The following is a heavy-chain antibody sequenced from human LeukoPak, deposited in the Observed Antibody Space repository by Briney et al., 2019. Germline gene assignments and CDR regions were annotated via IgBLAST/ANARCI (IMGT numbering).Heavy chain of an antibody. D-gene: IGHD5-18*01. J-gene: IGHJ4*02. CDR2: IYYSGST. Sequence: PSETLSLTCTVSGGSISSYYWSWIRQPPGKGLEWIGYIYYSGSTNHNPSLKSRVTISVDTSKNQFSLKVTSVTAADTAMYYCARIYSFGIAYYFDYWGQGTLVTVSS. CDR1: GGSISSYY. CDR3: ARIYSFGIAYYFDY. V-gene: IGHV4-59*01.